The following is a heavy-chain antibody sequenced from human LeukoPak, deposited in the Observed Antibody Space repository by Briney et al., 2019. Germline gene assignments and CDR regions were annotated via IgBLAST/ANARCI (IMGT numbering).Heavy chain of an antibody. CDR3: ARLQDHYYGSGTYARLFDY. D-gene: IGHD3-10*01. J-gene: IGHJ4*02. Sequence: PSETLSLTCTVSGDSISTGTYYWGWIRRPPGKGLEWIGYVHYSGNTNYNPSLMHRVTISVDTSKNQFSLKLTSVTAADTAVYYCARLQDHYYGSGTYARLFDYWGQGILVSVSS. CDR1: GDSISTGTYY. V-gene: IGHV4-61*01. CDR2: VHYSGNT.